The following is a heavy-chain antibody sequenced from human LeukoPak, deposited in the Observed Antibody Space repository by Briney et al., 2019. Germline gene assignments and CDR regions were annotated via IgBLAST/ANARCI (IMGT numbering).Heavy chain of an antibody. J-gene: IGHJ6*03. CDR1: GFSFSSNS. Sequence: PGGSLRLSCAASGFSFSSNSMNWVRQPPGKGLEWIGEINHSGSTNYNPSLKSRVTISVDTSKNQFSLKLSSVTAADTAVYYCARIPRSWYRPYYYYYMDVWGKGTTVTVSS. D-gene: IGHD6-13*01. CDR2: INHSGST. V-gene: IGHV4-34*01. CDR3: ARIPRSWYRPYYYYYMDV.